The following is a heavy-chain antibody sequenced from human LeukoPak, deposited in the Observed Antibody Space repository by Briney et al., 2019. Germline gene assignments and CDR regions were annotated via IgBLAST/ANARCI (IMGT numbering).Heavy chain of an antibody. Sequence: SETLSLTCTVSGGSISSYYWSWIRRPPGKGLEWIGYIYYSGSTNYNPSLKSRVTISVDTSTNEFSLKLTSVTAADTAVYYCARAYYSDSNAPYYFDYWGEGTLVTVSS. V-gene: IGHV4-59*08. D-gene: IGHD3-22*01. CDR1: GGSISSYY. J-gene: IGHJ4*02. CDR2: IYYSGST. CDR3: ARAYYSDSNAPYYFDY.